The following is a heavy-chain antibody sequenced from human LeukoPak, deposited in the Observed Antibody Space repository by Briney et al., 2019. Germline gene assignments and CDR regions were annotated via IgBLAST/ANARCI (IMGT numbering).Heavy chain of an antibody. Sequence: GGSLRLSCAASGFTFSSYSTDWVRQAPRKGLERVSSISSSSSYIYYADSVKGRFTISRDNAKNSLYLQMNSLRAEDTAVYYCARDRTTRPPTYAFEIWGQGTMVTVSS. D-gene: IGHD1/OR15-1a*01. CDR1: GFTFSSYS. CDR3: ARDRTTRPPTYAFEI. J-gene: IGHJ3*02. CDR2: ISSSSSYI. V-gene: IGHV3-21*01.